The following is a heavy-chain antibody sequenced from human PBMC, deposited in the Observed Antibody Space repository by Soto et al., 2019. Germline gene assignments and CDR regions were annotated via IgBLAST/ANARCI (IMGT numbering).Heavy chain of an antibody. CDR2: IYHSGST. Sequence: QLQLQESGSGLVKPSQTLSLTCAVSGGSISSGGYSWSWIRQPPGKGLEWIGDIYHSGSTYYNPSLKSRVTISVDRSKKQFSLKLSSVTAADTAVYYRARASGYCSGGSCPVGWFDPWGQGTLVTVSS. CDR1: GGSISSGGYS. D-gene: IGHD2-15*01. CDR3: ARASGYCSGGSCPVGWFDP. V-gene: IGHV4-30-2*01. J-gene: IGHJ5*02.